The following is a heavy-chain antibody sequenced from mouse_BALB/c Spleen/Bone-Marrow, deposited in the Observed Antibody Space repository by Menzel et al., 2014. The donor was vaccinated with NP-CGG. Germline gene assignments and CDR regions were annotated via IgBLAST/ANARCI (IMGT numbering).Heavy chain of an antibody. CDR3: ASYMYTWSFDV. V-gene: IGHV14-3*02. CDR2: IDPAIFT. Sequence: EVQLQQSGAELVKPGASVKLSCTASGFNIKDTYLHWVKQRPEQGLDWIGRIDPAIFTKYDPKFQGKATITADTSSNTHYIRLTTLTSEVTFGYCCASYMYTWSFDVWGAGTTVTVSS. CDR1: GFNIKDTY. J-gene: IGHJ1*01. D-gene: IGHD1-1*02.